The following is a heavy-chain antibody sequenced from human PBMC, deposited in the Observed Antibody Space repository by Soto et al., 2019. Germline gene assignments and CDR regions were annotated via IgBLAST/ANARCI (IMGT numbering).Heavy chain of an antibody. CDR3: ARDGRVTTVRYYGMDV. CDR2: ISAYNGNT. V-gene: IGHV1-18*04. Sequence: ASVKVSCKASGYTFTSYGISWVRQAPGQGLEWMGWISAYNGNTNYAQKLQGRVTMTTDTSTSTAYMELRSLRSDDTAVYYCARDGRVTTVRYYGMDVWGQGITVTVSS. CDR1: GYTFTSYG. J-gene: IGHJ6*02. D-gene: IGHD4-4*01.